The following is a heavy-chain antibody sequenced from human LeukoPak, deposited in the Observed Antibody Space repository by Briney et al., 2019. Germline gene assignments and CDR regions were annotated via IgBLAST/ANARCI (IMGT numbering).Heavy chain of an antibody. D-gene: IGHD3/OR15-3a*01. CDR2: IYSNENT. V-gene: IGHV4-4*07. J-gene: IGHJ2*01. CDR1: GGSICNYF. CDR3: ARDNQIQRTLYFDL. Sequence: SETLSLTCSVSGGSICNYFWSCFRQPAGRGLDWIGRIYSNENTSYNPSLKSRVTISMDTSKNQFSLHLSSLTAADTAGYFCARDNQIQRTLYFDLWGRGTLVTVSS.